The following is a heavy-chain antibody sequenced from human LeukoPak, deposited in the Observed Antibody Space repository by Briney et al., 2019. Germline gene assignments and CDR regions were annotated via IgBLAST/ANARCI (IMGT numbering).Heavy chain of an antibody. CDR3: ARGYSGSWYSFDY. V-gene: IGHV3-66*01. CDR2: IYSGDST. D-gene: IGHD6-13*01. Sequence: GSLRLSCAASGFTVSSSYMSWVRQAPGKGLEWVSLIYSGDSTYYADSVKGRFTISRDNSKNTLYLQMNSLRAEDTAVYYCARGYSGSWYSFDYWGQGTLVTVSS. J-gene: IGHJ4*02. CDR1: GFTVSSSY.